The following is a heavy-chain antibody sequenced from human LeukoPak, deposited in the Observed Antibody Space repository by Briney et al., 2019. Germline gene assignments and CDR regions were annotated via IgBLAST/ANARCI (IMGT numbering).Heavy chain of an antibody. D-gene: IGHD6-19*01. CDR2: IYYSGST. V-gene: IGHV4-59*08. Sequence: SETLSLTCTVSGGSISSYYWSWIRQPPGKGLEWIGYIYYSGSTNYNPSLRSRVTISVDTSKNQFSLKLSSVTAADTAVYYCERGARPIAGAGLGGREPVVPVSS. CDR3: ERGARPIAGAGL. J-gene: IGHJ4*02. CDR1: GGSISSYY.